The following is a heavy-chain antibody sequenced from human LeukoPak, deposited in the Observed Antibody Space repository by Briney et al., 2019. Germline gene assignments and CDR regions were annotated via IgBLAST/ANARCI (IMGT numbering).Heavy chain of an antibody. CDR1: GFTFSSYS. CDR2: ISSSSSTI. V-gene: IGHV3-48*01. CDR3: ARVSYYGSGHAFDI. D-gene: IGHD3-10*01. Sequence: GGSLRLSCAASGFTFSSYSMNWVRQAPGKGLEWVSYISSSSSTIYYADSVKGRFTISRDNAKNSLYLQMNSLRAEDTAVYYCARVSYYGSGHAFDIWGQGTMVTVSS. J-gene: IGHJ3*02.